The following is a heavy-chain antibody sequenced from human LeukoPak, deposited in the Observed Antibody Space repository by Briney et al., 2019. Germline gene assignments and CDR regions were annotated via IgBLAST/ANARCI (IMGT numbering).Heavy chain of an antibody. J-gene: IGHJ4*02. D-gene: IGHD3-16*01. CDR3: TRGAGWLIDY. CDR1: GGSINSYY. CDR2: FHNSGTS. V-gene: IGHV4-59*01. Sequence: PSETLSLTCTVSGGSINSYYWSWIRQPPGKGLEWFGYFHNSGTSTYNPSLKSRVTISADTSKNQFSLKLNSLTTADTAVYYCTRGAGWLIDYWGQGILVTVSS.